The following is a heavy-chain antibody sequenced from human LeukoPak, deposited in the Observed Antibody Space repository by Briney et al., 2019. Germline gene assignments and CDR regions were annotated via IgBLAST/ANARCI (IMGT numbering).Heavy chain of an antibody. J-gene: IGHJ3*02. Sequence: GGSLRLSCAASGFTFDDYGVSWVRQAPGKGLEWVSGINWNGGSTGYADSVKGRFTISRDNAKNSLYLQMNSLRAEDTAVYYCARDEPGIAVAGPTGDIWGQGTMVTVSS. CDR1: GFTFDDYG. CDR2: INWNGGST. CDR3: ARDEPGIAVAGPTGDI. D-gene: IGHD6-19*01. V-gene: IGHV3-20*04.